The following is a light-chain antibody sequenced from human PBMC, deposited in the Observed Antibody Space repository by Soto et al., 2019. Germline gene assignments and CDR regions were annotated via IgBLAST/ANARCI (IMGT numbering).Light chain of an antibody. CDR3: SSYTTSSTLV. V-gene: IGLV2-11*01. CDR2: DVS. Sequence: QSVLAQPRSVSGSPGQSVTISCAGTSSDVGGYNYVSWYQQHPGKAPKLMIYDVSKRPSGVPDRFSGSKSVNTASLTISGLQAEDEADYYCSSYTTSSTLVFGTGTKVTVL. CDR1: SSDVGGYNY. J-gene: IGLJ1*01.